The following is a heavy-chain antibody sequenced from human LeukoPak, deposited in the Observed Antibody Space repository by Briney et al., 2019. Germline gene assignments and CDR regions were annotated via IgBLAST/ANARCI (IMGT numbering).Heavy chain of an antibody. J-gene: IGHJ5*02. V-gene: IGHV4-4*07. CDR1: GGSISSYY. CDR3: AAEAGIATTVRWFDP. Sequence: SETLSLTCTVSGGSISSYYWSWIRQPAGKGLEWIGRIYTSGSTNYNPSLKSRVTMSVDTSKNQFSLKLSSVTAADTALYYCAAEAGIATTVRWFDPWGQGTLVTVSS. CDR2: IYTSGST. D-gene: IGHD6-13*01.